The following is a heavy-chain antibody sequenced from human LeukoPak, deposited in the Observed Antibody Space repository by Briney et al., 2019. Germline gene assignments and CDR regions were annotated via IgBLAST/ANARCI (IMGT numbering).Heavy chain of an antibody. J-gene: IGHJ3*02. Sequence: ASVKVSCKASGGTFSSYAISWVRQAPGQGLEWMGRIIPILGIANYAQKFQGRVTITADKYTSTAYMELSSLRSEDTVVYYCARFYGGNLNYAFDIWGQGTMVTVSS. CDR3: ARFYGGNLNYAFDI. V-gene: IGHV1-69*04. CDR2: IIPILGIA. D-gene: IGHD4-23*01. CDR1: GGTFSSYA.